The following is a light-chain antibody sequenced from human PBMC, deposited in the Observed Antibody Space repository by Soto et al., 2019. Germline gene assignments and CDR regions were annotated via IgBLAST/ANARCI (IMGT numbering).Light chain of an antibody. CDR1: SGSIASNY. Sequence: NFMLTQPHSVSESPGKTVTISCTRSSGSIASNYVQWYQQRPGSAPTPVIYEDNERPSGVPDRFSGSIDSSSNSASLTISGLKTDDEADYYCQSYHSGNVAFGGGTKLTVL. J-gene: IGLJ2*01. V-gene: IGLV6-57*04. CDR3: QSYHSGNVA. CDR2: EDN.